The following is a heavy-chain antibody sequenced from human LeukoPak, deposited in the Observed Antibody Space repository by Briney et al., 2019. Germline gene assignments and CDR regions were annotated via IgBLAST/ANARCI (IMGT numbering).Heavy chain of an antibody. J-gene: IGHJ4*02. D-gene: IGHD5-12*01. CDR1: GFTFSSYA. CDR2: ISGSGGST. V-gene: IGHV3-23*01. Sequence: GGSLRLSCAASGFTFSSYAMNWVRQAPGKGLEWVSVISGSGGSTYYADSVTGWFTISRDNSKNTLYLQMNSLRAEDTAVYYCAKAPLIVATADYFDYWGQGTLVPVSS. CDR3: AKAPLIVATADYFDY.